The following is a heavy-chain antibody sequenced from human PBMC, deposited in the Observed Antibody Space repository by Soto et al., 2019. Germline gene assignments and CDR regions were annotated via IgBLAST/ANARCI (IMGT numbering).Heavy chain of an antibody. D-gene: IGHD3-22*01. V-gene: IGHV4-31*03. Sequence: PSDTLSLTCTVSGGSISSGGYYWSWIRQHPGKGLEWIGYIYYSGSTYYNPSLKSRVTISVDTSKNQFSLKLSSVTAADTAVYYCARLHRPEWRDSSGYYYAWFDPWGQGTLVTVSS. J-gene: IGHJ5*02. CDR1: GGSISSGGYY. CDR2: IYYSGST. CDR3: ARLHRPEWRDSSGYYYAWFDP.